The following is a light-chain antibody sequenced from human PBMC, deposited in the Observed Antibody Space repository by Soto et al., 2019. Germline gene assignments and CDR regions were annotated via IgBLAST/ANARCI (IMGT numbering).Light chain of an antibody. J-gene: IGKJ1*01. CDR3: LQYNTYWT. CDR1: QTINHW. V-gene: IGKV1-5*03. CDR2: QAS. Sequence: DIQMTHSPSSLSASVGDRVTITCRASQTINHWLAWYQQKPGKAPKVLINQASNLESGVPSRFSGSGSGTEFTLTISSLQPEDLATYYCLQYNTYWTFGQGTKVDI.